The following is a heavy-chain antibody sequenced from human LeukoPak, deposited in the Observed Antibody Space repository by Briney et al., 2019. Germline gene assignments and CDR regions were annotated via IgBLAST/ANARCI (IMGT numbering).Heavy chain of an antibody. V-gene: IGHV3-21*01. CDR1: GFTFSSYS. CDR2: ISSSSSYI. Sequence: NAGGSLRLSCAASGFTFSSYSMNWVRQAPGKGLECVSSISSSSSYIYYADSVKGRFTISRDNAKNSLYLQMNSLRAEDTAVSYCARDVGATDTPCFDYWGQGTLVTVSS. CDR3: ARDVGATDTPCFDY. J-gene: IGHJ4*02. D-gene: IGHD1-26*01.